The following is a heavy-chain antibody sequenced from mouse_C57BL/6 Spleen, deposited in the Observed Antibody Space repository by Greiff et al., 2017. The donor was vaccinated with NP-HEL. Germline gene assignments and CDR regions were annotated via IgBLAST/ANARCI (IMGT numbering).Heavy chain of an antibody. CDR1: GFTFSSYA. Sequence: EVKLVESGGGLVKPGGSLKLSCAASGFTFSSYAMSWVRQTPEKRLEWVATISDGGSYTYYPDNVKGRFTISRDNAKNNLYLQMSHLKSEDTAMYYCARDRIITTVVGAMDYWGQGTSVTVSS. CDR3: ARDRIITTVVGAMDY. J-gene: IGHJ4*01. CDR2: ISDGGSYT. D-gene: IGHD1-1*01. V-gene: IGHV5-4*01.